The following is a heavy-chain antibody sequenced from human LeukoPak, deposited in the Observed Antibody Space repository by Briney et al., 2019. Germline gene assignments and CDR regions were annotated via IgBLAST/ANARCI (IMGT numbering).Heavy chain of an antibody. J-gene: IGHJ4*02. CDR3: ASGLRYFDLYY. CDR2: IYTSGRT. Sequence: SETLSLTCTVSGGSISSGSYYWSWIRQPAGKGLEWIGRIYTSGRTNYNPTLKSRVTISVDTSKNQFSLKLSSVTAADTAVYYCASGLRYFDLYYWGQGTLVTVSS. D-gene: IGHD3-9*01. V-gene: IGHV4-61*02. CDR1: GGSISSGSYY.